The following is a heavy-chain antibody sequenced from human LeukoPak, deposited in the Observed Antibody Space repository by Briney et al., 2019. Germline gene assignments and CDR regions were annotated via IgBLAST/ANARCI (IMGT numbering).Heavy chain of an antibody. D-gene: IGHD3-16*01. CDR3: ARDSWGLVPRY. Sequence: SETLSLTCTVSGGSISSGGYYWSWIRQHPGKGLEWIGYIYYSGSTYYNPSLKSRVTISVDTSKNQLSLKLSSVTAADTAVYYCARDSWGLVPRYWGQGTLVTVSS. CDR2: IYYSGST. V-gene: IGHV4-31*03. J-gene: IGHJ4*02. CDR1: GGSISSGGYY.